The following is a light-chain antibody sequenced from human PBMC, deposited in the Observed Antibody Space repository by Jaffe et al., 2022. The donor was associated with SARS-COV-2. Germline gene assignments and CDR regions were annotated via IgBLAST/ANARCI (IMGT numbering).Light chain of an antibody. CDR3: AAWDDSLSGTTYV. CDR1: RSSIGTNP. J-gene: IGLJ1*01. CDR2: NSN. Sequence: QSVLTQPPSASGTPGQRVTVSCSGSRSSIGTNPVYWYQQLPGTAPKLLIYNSNQRPSGVPDRFSASKSGTSASLAISGLRSEDEADYYCAAWDDSLSGTTYVFGTGTRVIVL. V-gene: IGLV1-47*01.